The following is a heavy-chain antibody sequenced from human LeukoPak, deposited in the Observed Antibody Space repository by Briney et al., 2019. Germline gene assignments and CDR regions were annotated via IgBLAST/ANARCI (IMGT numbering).Heavy chain of an antibody. CDR1: GGSFSGYY. J-gene: IGHJ4*02. CDR3: ARAYYDSWSGARRFGSFDY. D-gene: IGHD3-3*01. V-gene: IGHV4-34*01. Sequence: SETLSLTCAVYGGSFSGYYWSWIRQPPGKGLEWIGEINHSGSTNYNPSLKSRVTISVDTSKNQFSLKLSSVTAADTAVYYCARAYYDSWSGARRFGSFDYWGQGTLVTVSS. CDR2: INHSGST.